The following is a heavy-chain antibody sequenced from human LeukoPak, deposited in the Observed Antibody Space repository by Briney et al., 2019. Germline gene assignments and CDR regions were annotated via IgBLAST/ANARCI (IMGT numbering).Heavy chain of an antibody. CDR2: ISSTSRYI. D-gene: IGHD6-13*01. Sequence: EGSLRLSCAASGFTFSNYSMNWVRQAPGKGLEWVSSISSTSRYIYCADSLKGRFTISRDNAKNSLYLQMNSLRAEDTAVYYCATEQVAAAGTVLDYWGQGTLVTVSS. V-gene: IGHV3-21*01. J-gene: IGHJ4*02. CDR1: GFTFSNYS. CDR3: ATEQVAAAGTVLDY.